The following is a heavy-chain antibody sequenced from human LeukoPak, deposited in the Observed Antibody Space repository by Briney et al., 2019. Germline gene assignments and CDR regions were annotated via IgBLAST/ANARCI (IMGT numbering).Heavy chain of an antibody. CDR3: ARGPYGDYPRGGLDP. D-gene: IGHD4-17*01. CDR2: ISSSSSYI. CDR1: GFTFSSYS. V-gene: IGHV3-21*01. Sequence: PGGSLRLSCAASGFTFSSYSMNWVRQAPGKGLEWVSSISSSSSYIYYADSVKGRFTISRDNAKNSLYLQMNSLRAEDTAVYYCARGPYGDYPRGGLDPWGQGTLVTVSS. J-gene: IGHJ5*02.